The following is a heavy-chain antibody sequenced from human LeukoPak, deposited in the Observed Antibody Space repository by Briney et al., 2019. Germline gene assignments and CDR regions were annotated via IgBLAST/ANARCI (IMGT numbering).Heavy chain of an antibody. D-gene: IGHD6-13*01. V-gene: IGHV6-1*01. Sequence: SQTLSLTCVISGDSVSSDSAAWNWIRQSPSRGLEWLGRTYYRSKYYNDYAVSVKSRITINPDTSKNQLSLQLNSVTPEDTAVYYCARGAGEVAAGGIFNVRLTLYNWFDPWGQGTLVTVSS. J-gene: IGHJ5*02. CDR3: ARGAGEVAAGGIFNVRLTLYNWFDP. CDR2: TYYRSKYYN. CDR1: GDSVSSDSAA.